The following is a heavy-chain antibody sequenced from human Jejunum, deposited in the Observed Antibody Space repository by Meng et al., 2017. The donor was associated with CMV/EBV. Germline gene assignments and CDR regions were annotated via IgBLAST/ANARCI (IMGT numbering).Heavy chain of an antibody. CDR1: GGSISSGGYY. D-gene: IGHD3-10*01. Sequence: VCGGSISSGGYYWNWLRQHPGKGLEWIGSIYYTGGTYYNPSLKSRISMSVDTSKNQFSLKLTSVTAADTAMYYCAREYGSGYPPDYWGQGTLVTVSS. CDR2: IYYTGGT. CDR3: AREYGSGYPPDY. V-gene: IGHV4-31*02. J-gene: IGHJ1*01.